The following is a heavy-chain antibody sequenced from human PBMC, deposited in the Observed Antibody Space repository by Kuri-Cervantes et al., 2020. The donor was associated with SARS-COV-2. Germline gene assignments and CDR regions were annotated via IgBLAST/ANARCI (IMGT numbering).Heavy chain of an antibody. CDR3: ARDPNANHNNWFDP. V-gene: IGHV4-34*01. D-gene: IGHD4/OR15-4a*01. Sequence: GSLRLSCAVYGGSFSGYYWSWIRQPPGKGLEWIGETNHSGSTNYNPSLKSRVTISVDTSKNQFSLKLSSVTAADTAVYYCARDPNANHNNWFDPWGQGTLVTVSS. CDR2: TNHSGST. CDR1: GGSFSGYY. J-gene: IGHJ5*02.